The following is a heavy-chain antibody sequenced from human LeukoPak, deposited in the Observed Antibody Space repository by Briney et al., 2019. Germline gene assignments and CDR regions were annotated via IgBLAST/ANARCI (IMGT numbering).Heavy chain of an antibody. CDR1: GFTFSSYW. Sequence: PGGSLRLSCAASGFTFSSYWMSWVRQAPGKGLEWVANIKQDGSEKYYVDSVKGRFTISRDNTKNSLYLQMNSLRAEDTALYYCAREMVTIDNYYYMDVWGKGTTVTVSS. V-gene: IGHV3-7*03. J-gene: IGHJ6*03. D-gene: IGHD2-21*02. CDR3: AREMVTIDNYYYMDV. CDR2: IKQDGSEK.